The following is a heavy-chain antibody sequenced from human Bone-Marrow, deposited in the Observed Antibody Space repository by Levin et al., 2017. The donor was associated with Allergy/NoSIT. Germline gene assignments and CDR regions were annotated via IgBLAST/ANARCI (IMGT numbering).Heavy chain of an antibody. CDR2: INYTGST. J-gene: IGHJ4*02. CDR1: DDSISNYF. D-gene: IGHD4/OR15-4a*01. V-gene: IGHV4-59*08. CDR3: ARGKVLFDH. Sequence: PSETLSLTCTVSDDSISNYFWSWIRQPPGKGLEWLGYINYTGSTNHGPSVRGRVTLSVDKSKNHLTLKLRSLTAADTAVYYCARGKVLFDHWGQGTLVTVSS.